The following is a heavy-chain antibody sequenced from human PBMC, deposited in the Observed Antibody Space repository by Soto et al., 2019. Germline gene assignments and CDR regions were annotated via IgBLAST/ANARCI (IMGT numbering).Heavy chain of an antibody. CDR1: GFTFSSYA. CDR3: ARKKTPDYGGNSQYYNYYGMDV. Sequence: QVQLVESGGGVVQPGRSLRLSCAASGFTFSSYAINWVCQAPGKGLEWVAVISYDGRNKYYGDSVKGRFTISRDNSKNTVYLQMNSLRAEDTAVYYCARKKTPDYGGNSQYYNYYGMDVWGQGTTVTVSS. J-gene: IGHJ6*02. D-gene: IGHD4-17*01. CDR2: ISYDGRNK. V-gene: IGHV3-30*04.